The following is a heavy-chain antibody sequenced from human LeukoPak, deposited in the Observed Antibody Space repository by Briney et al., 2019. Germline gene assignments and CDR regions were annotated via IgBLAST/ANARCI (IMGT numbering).Heavy chain of an antibody. Sequence: ASVKVSCKASGYTFTGYYMHWVRQAPGQGLEWMGWINPNSGGTNYAQKFQGRVTMTRDTSISTAYMELSRLRSDDTAVYYCAREWELEARGGMDVWGQGTTVTVSS. CDR2: INPNSGGT. V-gene: IGHV1-2*02. D-gene: IGHD1-26*01. J-gene: IGHJ6*02. CDR3: AREWELEARGGMDV. CDR1: GYTFTGYY.